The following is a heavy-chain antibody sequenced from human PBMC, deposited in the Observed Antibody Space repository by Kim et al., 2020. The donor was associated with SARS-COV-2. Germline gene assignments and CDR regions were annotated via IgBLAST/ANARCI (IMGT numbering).Heavy chain of an antibody. CDR2: MRSKANRDET. V-gene: IGHV3-73*01. J-gene: IGHJ4*02. Sequence: GGSLRLSCAASGFIFTESSMHWVRQAPGKGLEWVGRMRSKANRDETTYSESRKDRFTIFRDDSKNTAFLSMRTLKSEDTATYYCVRGKTGNIGFWDQWGLGTLVPVAS. CDR1: GFIFTESS. CDR3: VRGKTGNIGFWDQ. D-gene: IGHD1-1*01.